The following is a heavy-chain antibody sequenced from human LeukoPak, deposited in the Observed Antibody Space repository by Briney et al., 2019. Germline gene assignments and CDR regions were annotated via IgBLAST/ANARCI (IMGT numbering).Heavy chain of an antibody. V-gene: IGHV1-69*05. CDR3: ARQKGRTRPPNYSYYYYMDV. CDR1: GGTFSSYA. J-gene: IGHJ6*03. Sequence: SVKVSCKASGGTFSSYAISWVRQAPGQGLEWMGGIIPTFGTANYAQKYQGRVTITTDESTSTAYMELSSLRSEDTAVYYCARQKGRTRPPNYSYYYYMDVWGKGTTVTVSS. CDR2: IIPTFGTA.